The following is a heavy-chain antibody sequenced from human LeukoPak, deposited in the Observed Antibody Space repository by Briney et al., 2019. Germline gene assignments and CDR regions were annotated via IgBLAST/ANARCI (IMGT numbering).Heavy chain of an antibody. Sequence: SQTLSLTCTVSGDSISSGSFHWSWIRQPAGKGLEWIGRIYTPGRTNYNPSLKSRITMSIDTSKNQFSLKLTSVTATDTAVYYCARMTTVTTRWYFDLWGRGTLITVSS. CDR2: IYTPGRT. V-gene: IGHV4-61*02. D-gene: IGHD4-17*01. CDR1: GDSISSGSFH. CDR3: ARMTTVTTRWYFDL. J-gene: IGHJ2*01.